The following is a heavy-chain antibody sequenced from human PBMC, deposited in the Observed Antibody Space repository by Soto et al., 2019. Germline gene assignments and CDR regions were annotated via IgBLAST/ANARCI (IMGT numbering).Heavy chain of an antibody. J-gene: IGHJ3*01. V-gene: IGHV4-59*01. CDR3: AIGWRSGSIFIDAFDS. D-gene: IGHD3-9*01. CDR2: IYSSGTT. CDR1: GGYISDYY. Sequence: QVQLQESGPGFVKPSETLSLTCTVSGGYISDYYWTWTRQPPGNGLERIGHIYSSGTTNYNPSLKRRATRSVDTSKNQFSLSLGSVTAADTAVYYCAIGWRSGSIFIDAFDSWCQGTSVTVSS.